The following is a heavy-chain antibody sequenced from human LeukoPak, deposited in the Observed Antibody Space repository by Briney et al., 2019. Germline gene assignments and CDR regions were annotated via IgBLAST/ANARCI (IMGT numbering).Heavy chain of an antibody. CDR2: MNTNTGNP. V-gene: IGHV7-4-1*02. Sequence: ASVKVSCKASGYTFTDYAINWVRQAPGQGLEWMGWMNTNTGNPAYAQGFTGRFVFSLDTSVSTAYLQISSLKAEDTAVYYCAREDFHFDSSGYYSAPYFDYWGQGSLVTVSS. J-gene: IGHJ4*02. CDR3: AREDFHFDSSGYYSAPYFDY. CDR1: GYTFTDYA. D-gene: IGHD3-22*01.